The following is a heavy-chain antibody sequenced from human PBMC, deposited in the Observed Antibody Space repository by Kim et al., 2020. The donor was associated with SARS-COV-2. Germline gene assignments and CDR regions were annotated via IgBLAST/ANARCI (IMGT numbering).Heavy chain of an antibody. Sequence: ASVKVSCKASGYTFTSYGISWVRQAPGQGLEWMGWISAYNGNTNYAQKLQGRVTMTTDTSTSTAYMELRSLRSDDTAVYYCARVGLYDIYPVWFSQDYYYYGMDVWGQGTTVTVSS. CDR2: ISAYNGNT. CDR3: ARVGLYDIYPVWFSQDYYYYGMDV. CDR1: GYTFTSYG. J-gene: IGHJ6*02. D-gene: IGHD3-9*01. V-gene: IGHV1-18*01.